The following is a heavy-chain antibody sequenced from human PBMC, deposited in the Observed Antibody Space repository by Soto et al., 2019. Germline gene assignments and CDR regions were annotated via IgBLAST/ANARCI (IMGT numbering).Heavy chain of an antibody. CDR3: ARERTVAGNDY. Sequence: ASVKVSCKASGYTFTDYYIHWVRQAPGQGIEWMGWFNPNSGATYCAQNFQDWVTMTRNTSMSTAYMEMSSLRSEDTAVYYCARERTVAGNDYWGQGTLVTVSS. J-gene: IGHJ4*02. CDR2: FNPNSGAT. V-gene: IGHV1-2*04. D-gene: IGHD6-19*01. CDR1: GYTFTDYY.